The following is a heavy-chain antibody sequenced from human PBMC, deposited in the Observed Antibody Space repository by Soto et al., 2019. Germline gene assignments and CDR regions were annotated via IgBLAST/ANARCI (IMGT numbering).Heavy chain of an antibody. V-gene: IGHV1-18*01. Sequence: ASGKVSCKASGYTFTSYGISWVRQAPGQGLEWMGWISAYNGNTNYAQKIQGRVTMTTDTSTSTAYMELRSLRSDDTAVYYCARDDPRAGHYDYWGQGTLVTVS. CDR3: ARDDPRAGHYDY. J-gene: IGHJ4*02. CDR2: ISAYNGNT. CDR1: GYTFTSYG.